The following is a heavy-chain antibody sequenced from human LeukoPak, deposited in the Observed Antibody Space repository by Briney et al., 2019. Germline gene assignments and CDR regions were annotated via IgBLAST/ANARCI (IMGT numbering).Heavy chain of an antibody. D-gene: IGHD5-18*01. CDR1: GGSISSGGYY. V-gene: IGHV4-31*03. J-gene: IGHJ3*02. CDR3: ARGVLDTAMVKGDAFDI. CDR2: IYYSGST. Sequence: PSQTLSLTCTVSGGSISSGGYYWSWIRQHPGKGLEWIGYIYYSGSTYYNPSPKSRVTISVDTSKNQFSLKLSSVTAADTAVYYCARGVLDTAMVKGDAFDIWGQGTMVTVSS.